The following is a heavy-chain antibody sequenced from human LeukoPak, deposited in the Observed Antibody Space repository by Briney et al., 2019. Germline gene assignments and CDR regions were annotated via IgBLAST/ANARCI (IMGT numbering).Heavy chain of an antibody. J-gene: IGHJ4*02. CDR3: ARIRYSSGWAFDY. V-gene: IGHV3-21*01. Sequence: GGSLRLSCAASGFTFSSYWMSWVRQAPGKGLEWVSSISSSSSYIYYADSVKGRFTISRDNAKNSLYLQMNSLRAEDTAVYYCARIRYSSGWAFDYWGQGTLVPVSS. CDR2: ISSSSSYI. CDR1: GFTFSSYW. D-gene: IGHD6-19*01.